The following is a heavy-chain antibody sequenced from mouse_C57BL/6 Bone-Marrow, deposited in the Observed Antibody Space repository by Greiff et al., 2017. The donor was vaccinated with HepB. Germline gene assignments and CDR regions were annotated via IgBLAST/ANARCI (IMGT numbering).Heavy chain of an antibody. Sequence: VQLQQPGAELVKPGASVELSCKASGYTFTSYWMHWVKQRPGRGLEWIGRIDPNSGGTKYNEKFKSKATLTVDKPSSTAYMQLSSLTSEDSAVYYCAYYYGSSLYWYFDVWGTGTTVTVSS. D-gene: IGHD1-1*01. CDR1: GYTFTSYW. CDR3: AYYYGSSLYWYFDV. CDR2: IDPNSGGT. V-gene: IGHV1-72*01. J-gene: IGHJ1*03.